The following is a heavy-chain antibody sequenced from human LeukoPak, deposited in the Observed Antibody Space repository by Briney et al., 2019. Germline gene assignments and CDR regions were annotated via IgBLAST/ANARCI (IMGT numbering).Heavy chain of an antibody. CDR2: IIPIFGTA. CDR3: ARGHGSGSYSTPRSFDI. Sequence: SVKVSCKASGGTFSSYAISWVRQAPGQGLEWMGGIIPIFGTANYAQKFQGRVTITADESTSTAYMELSSLRSEDTAVYYCARGHGSGSYSTPRSFDIWGQGTMVTVSS. V-gene: IGHV1-69*13. J-gene: IGHJ3*02. D-gene: IGHD3-10*01. CDR1: GGTFSSYA.